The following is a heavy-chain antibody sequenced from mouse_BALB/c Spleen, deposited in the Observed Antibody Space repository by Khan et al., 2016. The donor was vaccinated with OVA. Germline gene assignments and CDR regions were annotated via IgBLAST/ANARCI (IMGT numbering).Heavy chain of an antibody. CDR1: GFSLTNYG. CDR3: ARQPYYHDYVMDY. D-gene: IGHD2-10*01. V-gene: IGHV2-6-1*01. J-gene: IGHJ4*01. CDR2: IWSDGST. Sequence: VQLKQSGPGLVAPSQSLSITCTISGFSLTNYGVHWVRLPPGKGLEWLVVIWSDGSTTYNSALKSRLSISKDNSKSQVFLKMNSLQTDDTAMYYCARQPYYHDYVMDYWGQGTSVTVSS.